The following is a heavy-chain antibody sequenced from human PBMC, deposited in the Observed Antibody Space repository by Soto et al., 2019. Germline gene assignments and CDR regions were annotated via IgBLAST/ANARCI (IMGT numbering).Heavy chain of an antibody. CDR3: ARDKMHHCFDC. Sequence: GGSLRLSCAASGFTFSGSWMSWVRQAPGKGLEWVANINKDGSETYYIDSVKGRFTLSRDNAKNSVDLHMNSLRAGDTAVYYCARDKMHHCFDCWGQGTLVTVAS. CDR1: GFTFSGSW. J-gene: IGHJ4*02. CDR2: INKDGSET. V-gene: IGHV3-7*01.